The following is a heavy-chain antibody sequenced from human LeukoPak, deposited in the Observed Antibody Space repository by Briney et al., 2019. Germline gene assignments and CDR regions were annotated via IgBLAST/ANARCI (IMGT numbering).Heavy chain of an antibody. CDR1: GFTFSSYG. D-gene: IGHD6-13*01. CDR2: ISYDGSNK. V-gene: IGHV3-30*18. J-gene: IGHJ3*02. CDR3: AKALRWQQLEMGAFDI. Sequence: QAGGSLRLSCAASGFTFSSYGMHWVRQAPGKGLEWVAVISYDGSNKYYADSVKGRFTISRDNSKNTLYPQMNSLRAEDTAVYYCAKALRWQQLEMGAFDIWGQGTMVTVSS.